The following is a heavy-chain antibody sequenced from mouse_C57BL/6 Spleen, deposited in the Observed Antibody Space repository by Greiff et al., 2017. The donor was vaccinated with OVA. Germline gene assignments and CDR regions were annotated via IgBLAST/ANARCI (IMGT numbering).Heavy chain of an antibody. CDR2: ISYDGSN. Sequence: EVKLMESGPGLVKPSQSLSLTCSVTGYSITSGYYWNWIRQFPGNKLEWMGYISYDGSNNYNPSLKNRISITRDTSKNQFFLKLNSVTTEYTATYYCASERLRQVCAYWGQGTLVTVSA. CDR3: ASERLRQVCAY. D-gene: IGHD2-4*01. V-gene: IGHV3-6*01. CDR1: GYSITSGYY. J-gene: IGHJ3*01.